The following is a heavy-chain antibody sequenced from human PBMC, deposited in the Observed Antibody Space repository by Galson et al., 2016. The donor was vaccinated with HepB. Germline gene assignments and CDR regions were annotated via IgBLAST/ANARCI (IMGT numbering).Heavy chain of an antibody. V-gene: IGHV3-33*01. CDR2: LWYDGSNK. J-gene: IGHJ6*02. CDR1: GFTFSSYG. CDR3: ARGTGKAGLIRDGMDV. Sequence: SLRLSCAASGFTFSSYGMHWVRQAPGKGLEWVAVLWYDGSNKYHAESVKGRFTISRDNSKNTLYLQMNSLRVEDTSVYYCARGTGKAGLIRDGMDVWGQGTTVTVSS. D-gene: IGHD6-13*01.